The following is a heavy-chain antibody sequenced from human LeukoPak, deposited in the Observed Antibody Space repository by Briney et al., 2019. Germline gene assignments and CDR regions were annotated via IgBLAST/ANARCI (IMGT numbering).Heavy chain of an antibody. J-gene: IGHJ3*02. CDR1: GVSISSGDYS. CDR2: MYYSGST. Sequence: SETLSLTCAVSGVSISSGDYSWRWIRQPPGKGLEWIGYMYYSGSTYSNLSLKSRVTISVDTSKNQFSLKLSSVTAADTAVYYCARGLDTNDWSDAFDIWGQGTMVTVSS. D-gene: IGHD2-21*01. V-gene: IGHV4-30-4*07. CDR3: ARGLDTNDWSDAFDI.